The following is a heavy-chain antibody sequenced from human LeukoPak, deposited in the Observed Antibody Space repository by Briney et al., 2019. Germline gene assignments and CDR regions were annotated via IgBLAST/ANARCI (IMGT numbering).Heavy chain of an antibody. CDR1: GDSITSSAFY. CDR2: ISHSGRS. CDR3: ARGGGYTYGYFDY. J-gene: IGHJ4*02. Sequence: SETLSLTCTVSGDSITSSAFYWGWIRQPPGKGLEWIGEISHSGRSSYNPSLKSRVTISVDTSKNQISLKLTSVSAADTAMYFCARGGGYTYGYFDYWGQGNLVTVSS. V-gene: IGHV4-39*07. D-gene: IGHD5-18*01.